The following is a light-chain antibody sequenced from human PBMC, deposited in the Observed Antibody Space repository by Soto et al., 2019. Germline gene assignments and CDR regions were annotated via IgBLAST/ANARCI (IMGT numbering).Light chain of an antibody. Sequence: QPVLTQPPSASATPGQRVTVSCSGSSSNIGGNIANWYQQLPGKAPKLLIYNNNHRPSGVPDRFSGSKSGTSASLAISGLQSEDEADYYCASWDDSLNGVIFGGGTKLTVL. CDR3: ASWDDSLNGVI. CDR1: SSNIGGNI. J-gene: IGLJ2*01. CDR2: NNN. V-gene: IGLV1-44*01.